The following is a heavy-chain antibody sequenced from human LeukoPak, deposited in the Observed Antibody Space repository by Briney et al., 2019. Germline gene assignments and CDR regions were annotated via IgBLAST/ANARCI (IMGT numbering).Heavy chain of an antibody. CDR2: IKQDGSEK. CDR3: ARVTYYFDTSGYYPGYYFDY. J-gene: IGHJ4*02. CDR1: GFTFSSYW. Sequence: GGSLRLSCAASGFTFSSYWMSWVRQAPGKGLEWVANIKQDGSEKYYVDSVKGRFTISRDNAKNSLYLQMTSLTAEDTAVYYCARVTYYFDTSGYYPGYYFDYWGQGTLVTVSS. V-gene: IGHV3-7*03. D-gene: IGHD3-22*01.